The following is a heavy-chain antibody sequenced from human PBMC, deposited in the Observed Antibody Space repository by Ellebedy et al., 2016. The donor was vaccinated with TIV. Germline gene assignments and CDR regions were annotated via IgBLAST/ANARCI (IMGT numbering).Heavy chain of an antibody. Sequence: PGGSLRLSCAASGFTLSRYWMHWVRQVPGKGLVWVARIRSDGSRTDYADAVGGRCTISGDDAKNTPYLQMHSLRSEDSAIYYCAREGTYGGNSGFDHWGQGTLVAVTS. CDR3: AREGTYGGNSGFDH. J-gene: IGHJ4*02. CDR2: IRSDGSRT. V-gene: IGHV3-74*01. CDR1: GFTLSRYW. D-gene: IGHD4-23*01.